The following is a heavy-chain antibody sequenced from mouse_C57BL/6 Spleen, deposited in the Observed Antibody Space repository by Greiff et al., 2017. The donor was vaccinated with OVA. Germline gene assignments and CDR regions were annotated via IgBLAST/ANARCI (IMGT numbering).Heavy chain of an antibody. V-gene: IGHV1-9*01. J-gene: IGHJ1*03. Sequence: QVQLQQSGAELMKPGASVKLSCKATGYTFTGYWIEWVKQRPGHGLEWIGEILPGSGSTNYTEKFKGKATFTADTSSNTAYLQLSSLTTEDSAIYYCAREGARKYFDVWGTGTTVTVSS. CDR1: GYTFTGYW. CDR3: AREGARKYFDV. CDR2: ILPGSGST. D-gene: IGHD3-1*01.